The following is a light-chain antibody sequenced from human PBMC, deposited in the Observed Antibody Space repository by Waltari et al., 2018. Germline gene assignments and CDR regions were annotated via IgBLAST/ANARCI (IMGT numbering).Light chain of an antibody. V-gene: IGKV1-9*01. Sequence: RVTIPCRASQRISSNLAWYQQKPEKAPKLLISAASTLQSGVPLRFSGSGSGTDFTLTISSLQPEDFATYYCQQLNSYPITFGQGTRLEIK. CDR3: QQLNSYPIT. CDR2: AAS. J-gene: IGKJ5*01. CDR1: QRISSN.